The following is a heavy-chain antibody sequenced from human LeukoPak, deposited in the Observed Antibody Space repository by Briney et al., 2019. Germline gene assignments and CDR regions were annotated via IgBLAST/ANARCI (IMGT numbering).Heavy chain of an antibody. Sequence: SETLSLTCTVSGDSVTSYYWSWIRQPPGKGLEWIGYIYYSGSSNHNPSLKSRVTISVDTSKNHFSLKLSSVTAADTAVYYCARVGYSDESIDYWGQGTLVTVSS. V-gene: IGHV4-59*02. CDR1: GDSVTSYY. CDR2: IYYSGSS. D-gene: IGHD4-17*01. J-gene: IGHJ4*02. CDR3: ARVGYSDESIDY.